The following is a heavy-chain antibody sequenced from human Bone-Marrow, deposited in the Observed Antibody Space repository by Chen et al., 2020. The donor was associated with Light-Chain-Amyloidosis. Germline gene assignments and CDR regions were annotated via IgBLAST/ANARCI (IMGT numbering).Heavy chain of an antibody. V-gene: IGHV3-53*01. CDR2: SYSGGST. J-gene: IGHJ6*02. D-gene: IGHD5-18*01. CDR3: ARPDTAMVTGYYYYGMDV. Sequence: VQLVESGGGLIQPGGSLRLSCAASGFTVSSNYMGWVRQAPGKGLEWVSVSYSGGSTYYADAVKGRFTISRDNSKNTLYLQMNSLRAEDTAVYYCARPDTAMVTGYYYYGMDVWGQGTTVTVSS. CDR1: GFTVSSNY.